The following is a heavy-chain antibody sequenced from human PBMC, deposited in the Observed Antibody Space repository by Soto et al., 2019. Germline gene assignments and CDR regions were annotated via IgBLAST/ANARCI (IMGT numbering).Heavy chain of an antibody. Sequence: EVQLVESGGGLVQPGGSLKLSCAASGFTFSGSAMHWVRQASGKGLEWVGRIRSKANSYATAYAASVKGRFTISRDDSKNTAYLQMNSLKTEDTAVYYCTRQLKYSSSWSDPWGQGTLVTVSS. V-gene: IGHV3-73*02. J-gene: IGHJ5*02. CDR1: GFTFSGSA. CDR3: TRQLKYSSSWSDP. D-gene: IGHD6-13*01. CDR2: IRSKANSYAT.